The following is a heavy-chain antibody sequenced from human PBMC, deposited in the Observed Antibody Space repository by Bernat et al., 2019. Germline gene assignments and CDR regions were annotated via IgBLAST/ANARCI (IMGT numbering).Heavy chain of an antibody. CDR3: ARGYWFDP. CDR2: INHSGST. CDR1: GGSFSGYY. Sequence: QVQLQQWGAGLLKPSETLSLTCALYGGSFSGYYWSWIRPPPGNGLEWIGEINHSGSTNYNPSLKSRVTISVDASKSLSSHKLSSVTGANTAVYYCARGYWFDPWGQGTLVTVSS. V-gene: IGHV4-34*01. J-gene: IGHJ5*02.